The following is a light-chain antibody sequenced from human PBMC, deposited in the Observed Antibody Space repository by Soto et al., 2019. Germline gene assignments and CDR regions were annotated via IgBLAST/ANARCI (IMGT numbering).Light chain of an antibody. CDR2: DNN. CDR3: ATWDTSLSVGV. Sequence: QSVLTQPPSVSAAQGQTVTISCSGSSSNIGAYFVSWYQQLPGTAPKLLIFDNNKRPSGIPDRFSGSKSGTSATLGITGLQTGDEADYYCATWDTSLSVGVFGGGTKLTVL. J-gene: IGLJ2*01. CDR1: SSNIGAYF. V-gene: IGLV1-51*01.